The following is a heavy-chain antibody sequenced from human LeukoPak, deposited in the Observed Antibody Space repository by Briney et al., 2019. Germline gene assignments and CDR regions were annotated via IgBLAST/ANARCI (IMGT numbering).Heavy chain of an antibody. Sequence: GRSLRLSCAASGFTFSSYGMHWVRQAPGKGLEWVAVIWYDGSNKYYADSVKGRLTISRDNSKNTLYLQMNSLRAEDTAVYYCAREASGSLYYYYYYGMDVWGQGTTVTVSS. D-gene: IGHD1-26*01. CDR2: IWYDGSNK. CDR1: GFTFSSYG. J-gene: IGHJ6*02. CDR3: AREASGSLYYYYYYGMDV. V-gene: IGHV3-33*01.